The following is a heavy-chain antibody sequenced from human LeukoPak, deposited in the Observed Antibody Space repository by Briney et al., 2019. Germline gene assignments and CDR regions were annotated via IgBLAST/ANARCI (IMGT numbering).Heavy chain of an antibody. V-gene: IGHV4-39*01. D-gene: IGHD5-24*01. J-gene: IGHJ4*02. CDR1: GGSISNSNYY. CDR2: IYYSGNT. CDR3: MRHEEEDGYNAKPFDF. Sequence: SETLSLTCTVSGGSISNSNYYWGWVRQPPGKGLELIGTIYYSGNTYYTPSLKSRVTISVDTSKNQFSLRLSSVTAADTAVYFCMRHEEEDGYNAKPFDFWGQGTLVTVSS.